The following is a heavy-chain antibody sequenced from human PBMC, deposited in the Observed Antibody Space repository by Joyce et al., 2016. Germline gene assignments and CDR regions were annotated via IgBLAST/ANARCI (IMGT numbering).Heavy chain of an antibody. V-gene: IGHV3-30*18. D-gene: IGHD6-25*01. CDR2: ISYDGIYK. CDR1: GLTLSNYG. CDR3: AKILTATYSSGWFLDY. Sequence: QVQLVESGGGVVQPGRSLRRSCAASGLTLSNYGVHWVRQAPGKGLEWVAVISYDGIYKYYADSVKGRFTISRENSKNTVFLEMNSLRTEDTAVYYCAKILTATYSSGWFLDYWGQGTLVTISS. J-gene: IGHJ4*02.